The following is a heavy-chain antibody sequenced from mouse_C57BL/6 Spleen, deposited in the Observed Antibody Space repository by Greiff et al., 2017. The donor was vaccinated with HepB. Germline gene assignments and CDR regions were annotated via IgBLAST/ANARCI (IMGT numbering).Heavy chain of an antibody. CDR1: GYTFTSYW. V-gene: IGHV1-55*01. J-gene: IGHJ4*01. D-gene: IGHD3-2*02. CDR2: IYPGSGST. CDR3: ARGGDSSGYYAMDY. Sequence: VQLQQPGAELVKPGASVKMSCKASGYTFTSYWITWVKQRPGQGLEWIGDIYPGSGSTNYNEKFKSKATLTVDTSSSTAYIQLSSLTSEDSAVYYCARGGDSSGYYAMDYWGQGTSVTVSS.